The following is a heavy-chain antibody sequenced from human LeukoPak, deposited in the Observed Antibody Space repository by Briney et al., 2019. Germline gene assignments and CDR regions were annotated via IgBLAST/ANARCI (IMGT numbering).Heavy chain of an antibody. J-gene: IGHJ4*02. V-gene: IGHV4-30-4*01. CDR3: ARVPDGSGSVDY. CDR2: IYYSGST. Sequence: SETLSLTCTVSGGSIRSYYWGWIRQPPGKGLEWIGYIYYSGSTSYNPSLNSRITISLDTSKNQFSLKLRSVTAADTAVYYCARVPDGSGSVDYWGQGTLVTVSS. D-gene: IGHD3-10*01. CDR1: GGSIRSYY.